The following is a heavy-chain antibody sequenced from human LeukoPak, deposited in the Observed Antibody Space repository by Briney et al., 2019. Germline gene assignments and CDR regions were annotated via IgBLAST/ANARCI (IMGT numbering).Heavy chain of an antibody. CDR3: ARIKGSSGGWYGYYFDF. CDR1: GGSISSSDYY. D-gene: IGHD6-19*01. CDR2: IYYTGTT. J-gene: IGHJ4*02. V-gene: IGHV4-39*07. Sequence: SETLSLTCIVSGGSISSSDYYWAWIRQPPGKGLEWIGTIYYTGTTYYNPSLKSRVTISVENQFSLKLNSVTAADTAVYYCARIKGSSGGWYGYYFDFWGQGTLVTVSS.